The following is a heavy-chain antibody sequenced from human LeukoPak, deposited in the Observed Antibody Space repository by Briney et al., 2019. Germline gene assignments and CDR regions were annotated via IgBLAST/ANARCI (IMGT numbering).Heavy chain of an antibody. CDR1: GFTFSSYA. CDR2: ISSNGGST. CDR3: ARSSEVTVTTVIDY. Sequence: GGSLRLSCAASGFTFSSYAMHWVRQAPGKGLEYVSAISSNGGSTYYANSVKGRFTISRDNSKNTLYLQMGSLRAEDMAVYYCARSSEVTVTTVIDYWGQGTLVTVSS. V-gene: IGHV3-64*01. D-gene: IGHD4-17*01. J-gene: IGHJ4*02.